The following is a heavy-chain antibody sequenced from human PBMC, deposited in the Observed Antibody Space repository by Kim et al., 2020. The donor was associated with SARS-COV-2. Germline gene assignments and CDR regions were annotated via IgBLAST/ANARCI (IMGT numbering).Heavy chain of an antibody. J-gene: IGHJ5*02. CDR3: ARDAISYDILTGSYFNWFDP. Sequence: LETLSLTCTISGDSITSDNYYWGWIRQPPGKGLEWIGSIYHSGSTYYTPSLKSRVTISIDTSKNQFSLRLSSVTAADSALYYCARDAISYDILTGSYFNWFDPWGQGTLAT. V-gene: IGHV4-39*07. CDR1: GDSITSDNYY. CDR2: IYHSGST. D-gene: IGHD3-9*01.